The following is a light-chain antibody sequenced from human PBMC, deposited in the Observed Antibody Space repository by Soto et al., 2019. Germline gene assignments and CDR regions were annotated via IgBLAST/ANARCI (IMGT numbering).Light chain of an antibody. CDR3: CSNAVGTNLKI. V-gene: IGLV2-8*01. CDR1: YSDVGGSNY. J-gene: IGLJ2*01. CDR2: EVI. Sequence: QSALTQPPSASGSPGQSVTISCTGTYSDVGGSNYVSWYQQHPGKAPKLVIYEVIQRPSGVPDRFSGSRSGNTASLTVSRLQAEDEADYYCCSNAVGTNLKIFGGGTKLTVL.